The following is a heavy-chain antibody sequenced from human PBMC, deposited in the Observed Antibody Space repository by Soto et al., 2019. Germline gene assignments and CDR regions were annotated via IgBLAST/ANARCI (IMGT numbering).Heavy chain of an antibody. CDR1: GFTFSNAW. CDR2: INSDGSST. CDR3: ASPSGWYDYYYYGMDV. V-gene: IGHV3-74*01. J-gene: IGHJ6*02. Sequence: GGSLRLSCAASGFTFSNAWMSWVRQAPGKGLEWVGRINSDGSSTSYADSVKGRFTISRDNAKNTLYLQMNSLRAEDTAVYYCASPSGWYDYYYYGMDVWGQGTTVTVSS. D-gene: IGHD6-19*01.